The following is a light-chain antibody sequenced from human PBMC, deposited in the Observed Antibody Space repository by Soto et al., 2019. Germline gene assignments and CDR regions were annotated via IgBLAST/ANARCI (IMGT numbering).Light chain of an antibody. J-gene: IGKJ2*01. CDR3: QQYENSPYT. V-gene: IGKV3-20*01. CDR2: GAS. Sequence: EIVLTQSPGTLSLSPGERATLSCRASQSLSSGYLAWYQQRPGQAPRLLIYGASSRVTGIPDRFSGSGSGTDVTLTSSRLEPEDFAVCYCQQYENSPYTFGQGTNLEIK. CDR1: QSLSSGY.